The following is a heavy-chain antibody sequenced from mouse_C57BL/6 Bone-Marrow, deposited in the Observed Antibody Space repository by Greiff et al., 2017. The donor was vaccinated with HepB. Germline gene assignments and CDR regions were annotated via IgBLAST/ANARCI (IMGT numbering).Heavy chain of an antibody. D-gene: IGHD1-1*01. Sequence: QLQQSGPELVKPGASVKISCKASGYTFTDYYINWVKQRPGQGLEWIGWIFPGSGSTYYNEKFKGKATLTVDKSSSTAYMLLSSLTSEDSAVYFCAREGYYGSSYWYFDVWGTGTTVTVSS. CDR2: IFPGSGST. J-gene: IGHJ1*03. CDR3: AREGYYGSSYWYFDV. V-gene: IGHV1-75*01. CDR1: GYTFTDYY.